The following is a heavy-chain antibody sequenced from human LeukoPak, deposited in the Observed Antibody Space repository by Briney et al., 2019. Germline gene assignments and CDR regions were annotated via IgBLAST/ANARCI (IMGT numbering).Heavy chain of an antibody. Sequence: SETLFLTCSVSGVSINCCFWGWIRQPAGKGLEWIGRLYPSGSTDYNPSLRSRVTMSVDTSKNQFSLKLNSVTAADTAMFYCARERTTGTGNFDYWGQGTLVTVSS. CDR3: ARERTTGTGNFDY. CDR2: LYPSGST. CDR1: GVSINCCF. V-gene: IGHV4-4*07. J-gene: IGHJ4*02. D-gene: IGHD1-1*01.